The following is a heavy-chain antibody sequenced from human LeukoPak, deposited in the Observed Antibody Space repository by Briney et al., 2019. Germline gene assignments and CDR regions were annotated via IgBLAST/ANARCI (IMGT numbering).Heavy chain of an antibody. D-gene: IGHD6-19*01. Sequence: GRSLRLSCAASGFTFDDYAIHWVRQAPGKGLEWVSGISWHNENIGYADSVKGRFTISRDNAKNTLYLQMNSLRAEDTAVYYCAQNTGYSSGWYYFDYWGQGTLVTASS. V-gene: IGHV3-9*01. J-gene: IGHJ4*02. CDR2: ISWHNENI. CDR1: GFTFDDYA. CDR3: AQNTGYSSGWYYFDY.